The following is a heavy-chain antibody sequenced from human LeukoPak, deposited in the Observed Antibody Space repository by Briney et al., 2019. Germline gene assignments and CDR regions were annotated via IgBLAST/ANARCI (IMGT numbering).Heavy chain of an antibody. CDR2: ISSNGGST. D-gene: IGHD2-15*01. CDR1: GFTFSSYA. V-gene: IGHV3-64*01. CDR3: AKDRVAAFDY. Sequence: PGGSLRLSCAASGFTFSSYAMHWVRQAPGKGLEYVSAISSNGGSTYYANSVKGRFTISRDNSKNTLYLQMNSLRAEDTAVYYCAKDRVAAFDYWGQGTLVTVSS. J-gene: IGHJ4*02.